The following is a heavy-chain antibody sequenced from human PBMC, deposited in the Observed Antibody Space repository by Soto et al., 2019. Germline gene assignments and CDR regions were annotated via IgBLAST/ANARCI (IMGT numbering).Heavy chain of an antibody. CDR1: GYTFTGYY. Sequence: SLNVSCKTSGYTFTGYYMHWVRQTPGQGLEWMGWINPNSGGTNYAQKFQGRVTMTRDTSISTAYMELSRLRSDDTAVYYCARDRELYYGMDVWGQGTTVTVSS. D-gene: IGHD1-7*01. J-gene: IGHJ6*02. CDR2: INPNSGGT. CDR3: ARDRELYYGMDV. V-gene: IGHV1-2*02.